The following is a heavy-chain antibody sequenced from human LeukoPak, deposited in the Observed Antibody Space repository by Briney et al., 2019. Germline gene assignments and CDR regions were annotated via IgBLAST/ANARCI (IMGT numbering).Heavy chain of an antibody. CDR1: GFTFSSYE. Sequence: GGSLRLSCAASGFTFSSYEMNWVRQAPGKGLEWVSYISSSGSTIYYADSVKGRFTISRDNAKNSLYLQMNSLRAEDTAVYYCARDRGYSYGFYDYWGQGTLVTVSS. D-gene: IGHD5-18*01. J-gene: IGHJ4*02. V-gene: IGHV3-48*03. CDR3: ARDRGYSYGFYDY. CDR2: ISSSGSTI.